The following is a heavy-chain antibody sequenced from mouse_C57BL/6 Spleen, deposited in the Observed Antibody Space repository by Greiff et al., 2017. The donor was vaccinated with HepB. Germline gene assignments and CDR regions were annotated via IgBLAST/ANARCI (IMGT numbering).Heavy chain of an antibody. CDR3: ARDDYDYDWFAY. CDR1: GYTFTDYY. Sequence: EVQLQQSGPELVKPGASVKISCKASGYTFTDYYMNWVKQSHGKSLEWIGDINPNNGGTSYNQKFKGKATLTVDKSSSTVYMELRSLTSEDSAVYYCARDDYDYDWFAYWGQGTLVTVSA. D-gene: IGHD2-4*01. CDR2: INPNNGGT. J-gene: IGHJ3*01. V-gene: IGHV1-26*01.